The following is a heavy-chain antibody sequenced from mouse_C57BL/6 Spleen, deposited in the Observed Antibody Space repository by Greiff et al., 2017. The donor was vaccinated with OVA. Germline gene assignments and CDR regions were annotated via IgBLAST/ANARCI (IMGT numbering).Heavy chain of an antibody. CDR1: GYTFTSYW. Sequence: QVQLQQPGAELVKPGASVKMSCKASGYTFTSYWITWVKQRPGHGLEWIGDIYPGSGSTNYNEKFKSKATLTVDTSSSTAYMQLSSLTSEDSAVYDGARDYDGYYYAMDYWGQGTSVTVSS. CDR2: IYPGSGST. V-gene: IGHV1-55*01. D-gene: IGHD2-3*01. J-gene: IGHJ4*01. CDR3: ARDYDGYYYAMDY.